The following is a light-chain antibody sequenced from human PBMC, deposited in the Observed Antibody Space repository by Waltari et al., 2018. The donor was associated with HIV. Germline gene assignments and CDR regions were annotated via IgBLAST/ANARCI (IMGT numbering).Light chain of an antibody. V-gene: IGLV1-47*01. Sequence: QSVLTQPPSASGTPGQRVTISCSGSSSNIGGNFVYWYQQLPGTAPKLLIYRDNQRPSGVPDRFSGSKSGTSASLAIKGLRSEDEADYYCAAWDDSLSGLYVFGTGTKVTVL. J-gene: IGLJ1*01. CDR2: RDN. CDR3: AAWDDSLSGLYV. CDR1: SSNIGGNF.